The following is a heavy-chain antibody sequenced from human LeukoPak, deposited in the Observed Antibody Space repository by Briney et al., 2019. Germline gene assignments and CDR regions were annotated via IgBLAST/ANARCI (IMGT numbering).Heavy chain of an antibody. CDR1: GGSISSGGYY. J-gene: IGHJ4*02. D-gene: IGHD6-13*01. CDR2: IYYSGST. Sequence: PSQTLSPTCTVSGGSISSGGYYWSWIRQHPGKGLEWIGYIYYSGSTYHNPSLKSRVTISVDTSKNQFSLKLSSVTAADTAVYYCARVRVSSRNFDYWGQGTLVTVSS. CDR3: ARVRVSSRNFDY. V-gene: IGHV4-31*03.